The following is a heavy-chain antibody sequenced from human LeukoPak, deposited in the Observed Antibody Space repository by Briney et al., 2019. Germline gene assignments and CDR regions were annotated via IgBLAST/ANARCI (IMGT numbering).Heavy chain of an antibody. V-gene: IGHV4-34*01. J-gene: IGHJ5*02. CDR1: GGSFRGYY. D-gene: IGHD2-15*01. CDR2: INHSVST. Sequence: SETLSLTSAVYGGSFRGYYSSWIRDPPGKGLEWIGEINHSVSTNYNPPLKSRVTISVDTSKNQFSLKLSSVTAADTAVYYCARGLVVVAATTRYNWFDPWGQGTLVTVSS. CDR3: ARGLVVVAATTRYNWFDP.